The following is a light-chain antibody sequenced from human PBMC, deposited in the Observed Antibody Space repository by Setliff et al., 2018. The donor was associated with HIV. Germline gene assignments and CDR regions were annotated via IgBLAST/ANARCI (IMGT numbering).Light chain of an antibody. CDR2: EVN. CDR3: SSYAGSNTPYV. V-gene: IGLV2-8*01. CDR1: SSDVGSYDY. J-gene: IGLJ1*01. Sequence: QSVLTQPPSASGSPGQSVTISCTGTSSDVGSYDYVSWYQQHPGKAPKLMIHEVNKRPSGVPDRFSGSKSDNTASLTVSGLQAEDEADYYCSSYAGSNTPYVFGTGTKVTVL.